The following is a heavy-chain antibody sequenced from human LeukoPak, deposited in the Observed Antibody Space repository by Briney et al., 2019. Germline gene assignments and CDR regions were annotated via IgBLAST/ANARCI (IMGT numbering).Heavy chain of an antibody. CDR3: ARALHGGSYFLDY. V-gene: IGHV4-39*07. J-gene: IGHJ4*02. Sequence: SETLSLTCTVSGGSISSSSYYWGWIRQPPGKGLEWLGEISHSGSTNYSPSLKSRVTISVDTSKNQFSLKLSSVAAADTAVYYCARALHGGSYFLDYWGQGTLVTVSS. CDR1: GGSISSSSYY. CDR2: ISHSGST. D-gene: IGHD1-26*01.